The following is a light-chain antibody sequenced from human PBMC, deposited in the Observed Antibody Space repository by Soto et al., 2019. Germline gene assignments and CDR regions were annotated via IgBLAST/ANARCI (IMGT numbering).Light chain of an antibody. Sequence: EIVLTQSPATLSLSPGERATLSCRASQSVSSYLAWYQQKPGQPPRLLFFDASNRVTGVPARFSAGGSGTDFTLIISNLEPEDFAVYYCQQRSNLPPTFGQGTRLEIK. CDR2: DAS. CDR3: QQRSNLPPT. J-gene: IGKJ5*01. V-gene: IGKV3-11*01. CDR1: QSVSSY.